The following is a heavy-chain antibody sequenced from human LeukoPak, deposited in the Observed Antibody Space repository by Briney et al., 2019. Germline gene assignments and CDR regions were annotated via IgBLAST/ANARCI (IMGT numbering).Heavy chain of an antibody. CDR2: IYYSGNT. J-gene: IGHJ4*02. CDR1: GGSISRYF. V-gene: IGHV4-59*01. Sequence: PSETLSLTCTVSGGSISRYFWSWIRQPPGKGLEWIGYIYYSGNTNYNPSLKSRVTISLDTSKSQFSLRLSSVTAADTAVYYCAGDLSGSFDYWGQGTLVTVSS. CDR3: AGDLSGSFDY. D-gene: IGHD5-12*01.